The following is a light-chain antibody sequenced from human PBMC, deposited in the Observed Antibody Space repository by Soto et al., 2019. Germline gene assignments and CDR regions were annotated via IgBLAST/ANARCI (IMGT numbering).Light chain of an antibody. J-gene: IGLJ2*01. CDR1: SSDVGGYNY. CDR3: CSYAGRYTG. CDR2: DVS. Sequence: QSALTQPRSVSGSPGQSVTISCTGTSSDVGGYNYVSWYQQHPGKAPKLMIYDVSKRPSGVPDRFSGSKSGNTAFLTISGLQAEDEADYYCCSYAGRYTGFGGGTQLTVL. V-gene: IGLV2-11*01.